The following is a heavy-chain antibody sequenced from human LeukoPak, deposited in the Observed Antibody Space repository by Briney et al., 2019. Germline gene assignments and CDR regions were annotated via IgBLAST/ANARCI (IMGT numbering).Heavy chain of an antibody. Sequence: SGTLSLTCTVSGGSISSYYWSWIRQPPGKGLEWIGYVYYSGSTNYNPSLKSRVTISVDTSKNQFSLKLSSVTAADTAVYYCARDSDPRGRFDYWGQGTLVTVSS. V-gene: IGHV4-59*01. J-gene: IGHJ4*02. CDR1: GGSISSYY. D-gene: IGHD3-10*01. CDR2: VYYSGST. CDR3: ARDSDPRGRFDY.